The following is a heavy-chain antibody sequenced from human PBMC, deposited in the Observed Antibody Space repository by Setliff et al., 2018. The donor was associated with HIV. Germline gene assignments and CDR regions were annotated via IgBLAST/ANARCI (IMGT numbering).Heavy chain of an antibody. CDR3: ARGMDYYDTSGYYQYYFDY. CDR1: GYSFTDYY. Sequence: ASVKVSCKASGYSFTDYYIHWVRQAPGQGLEWMGWINPKSDGTNYAQKFQGWITMTRDTSISTAYMELSRLRSDDTAVYYCARGMDYYDTSGYYQYYFDYWGQGTLVTVLL. D-gene: IGHD3-22*01. CDR2: INPKSDGT. V-gene: IGHV1-2*04. J-gene: IGHJ4*02.